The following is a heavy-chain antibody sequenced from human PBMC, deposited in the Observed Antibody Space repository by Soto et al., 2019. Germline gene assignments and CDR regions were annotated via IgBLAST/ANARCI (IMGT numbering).Heavy chain of an antibody. V-gene: IGHV1-3*01. Sequence: ASVKVSCKASGYTFTNYAIHWVRQAPGQRLEWMGWINAGNGNTKYSQKFQGRVTITRDTSATSAYMELSSLRSEDTAVYYCARGEMYYYDSSGYFGFDYWGQGTLDTVSS. CDR3: ARGEMYYYDSSGYFGFDY. D-gene: IGHD3-22*01. J-gene: IGHJ4*02. CDR1: GYTFTNYA. CDR2: INAGNGNT.